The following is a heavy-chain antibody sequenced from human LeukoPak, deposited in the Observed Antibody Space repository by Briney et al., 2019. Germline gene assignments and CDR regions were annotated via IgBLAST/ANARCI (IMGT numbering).Heavy chain of an antibody. J-gene: IGHJ4*02. CDR3: ARDPHPTTAEFIDY. V-gene: IGHV3-30*04. CDR1: GFTFSSYA. Sequence: GGSLRLSCAASGFTFSSYAKHWVRQAPGKGLEWVAVISYDGSNKYYADSVKGRFTISRDNSKNTLYLQMNSLRAEDTAVYYCARDPHPTTAEFIDYWGQGTLVTVSS. D-gene: IGHD4-17*01. CDR2: ISYDGSNK.